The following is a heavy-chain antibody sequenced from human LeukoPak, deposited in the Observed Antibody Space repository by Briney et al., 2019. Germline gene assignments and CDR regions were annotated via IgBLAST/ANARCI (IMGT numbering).Heavy chain of an antibody. D-gene: IGHD3-3*01. J-gene: IGHJ4*02. CDR1: GYTFTSYD. CDR2: MNPNSGNT. V-gene: IGHV1-8*01. CDR3: ASSITIFGVVTTDTFDY. Sequence: ASVKVSCKASGYTFTSYDINWVRRATGQGLEWMGWMNPNSGNTGYAQKFQGRVTMTRNTSISTAYMELSSLRSEDTAVYYCASSITIFGVVTTDTFDYWGQGTLVTVSS.